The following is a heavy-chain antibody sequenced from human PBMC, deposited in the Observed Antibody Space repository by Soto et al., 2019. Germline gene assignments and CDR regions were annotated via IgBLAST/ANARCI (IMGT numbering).Heavy chain of an antibody. CDR2: ISAYNGNT. CDR3: ARDGLLTFGGVIVGEGTHFEY. CDR1: GYTFTSYG. V-gene: IGHV1-18*01. D-gene: IGHD3-16*02. Sequence: ASVKVSCKASGYTFTSYGISWVRQAPGQGLERMGWISAYNGNTNYAQKLQGRVTMTTDTSTSTAYMELRSLRSDDTAVYYCARDGLLTFGGVIVGEGTHFEYWGQGTLVTVSS. J-gene: IGHJ4*02.